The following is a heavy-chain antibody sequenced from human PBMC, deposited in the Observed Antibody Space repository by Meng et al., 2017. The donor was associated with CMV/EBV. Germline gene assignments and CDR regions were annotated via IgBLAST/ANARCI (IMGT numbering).Heavy chain of an antibody. CDR1: GFTFSSYS. V-gene: IGHV3-23*01. CDR2: ISGSGGST. Sequence: GGSLLSCGASGFTFSSYSMNWVRQAPGKGLEWVSAISGSGGSTYYADSVKGRFTISRDNSKNTLYLQMNSLRAEDTAVYYCAKSWEGCSSTSCYTTEYDYWGQGTLVTVSS. J-gene: IGHJ4*02. CDR3: AKSWEGCSSTSCYTTEYDY. D-gene: IGHD2-2*02.